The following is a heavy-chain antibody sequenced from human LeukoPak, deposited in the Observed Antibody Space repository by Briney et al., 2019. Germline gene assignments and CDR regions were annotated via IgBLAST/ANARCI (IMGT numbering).Heavy chain of an antibody. CDR3: ARDQSLSGSDRFDP. V-gene: IGHV4-39*07. D-gene: IGHD3-10*01. Sequence: SETLSLTCTVSGGSISSSSYYWGWIRQPPGKGLEWIGSIYYSGSTYYNPSLKSRVTISVDTSKNQFSLKLSSVTAADTAVYYCARDQSLSGSDRFDPWGQGILVTVSS. CDR1: GGSISSSSYY. J-gene: IGHJ5*02. CDR2: IYYSGST.